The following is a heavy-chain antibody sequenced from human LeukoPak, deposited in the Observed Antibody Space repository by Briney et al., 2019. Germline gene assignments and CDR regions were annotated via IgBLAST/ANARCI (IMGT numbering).Heavy chain of an antibody. CDR1: GYNFTGYY. CDR3: ARVGASTSYYYYMDV. J-gene: IGHJ6*03. CDR2: IKPTSGDR. V-gene: IGHV1-2*02. D-gene: IGHD1-26*01. Sequence: ASVKVSCQASGYNFTGYYIHWVRQAPGQGLEWMGWIKPTSGDRNYAQKFQDRVTLSRDTSISTVFMELSRLTSDDTAVYYCARVGASTSYYYYMDVWGKGSTVTVSS.